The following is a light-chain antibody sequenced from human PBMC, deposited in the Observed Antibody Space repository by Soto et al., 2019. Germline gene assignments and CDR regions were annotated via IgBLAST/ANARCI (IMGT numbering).Light chain of an antibody. CDR3: CSYAGSYTYV. V-gene: IGLV2-11*01. CDR1: RSDVGGYNS. J-gene: IGLJ1*01. Sequence: QSALTQPRSVSGSPGQSVTISCTGTRSDVGGYNSVSWYQQHPGKAPKLMIFDVTKRPSGVPDRFSGSKSGNTASLTISGLQAEDEADYYCCSYAGSYTYVFGTGTKLTVL. CDR2: DVT.